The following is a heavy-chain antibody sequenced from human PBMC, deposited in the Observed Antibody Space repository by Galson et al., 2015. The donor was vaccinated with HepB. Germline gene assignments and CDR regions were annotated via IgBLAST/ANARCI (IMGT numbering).Heavy chain of an antibody. J-gene: IGHJ6*03. Sequence: SLRLSCAASGFTFSTFGMHWVRQAPGKGLEWVAVIWYDGSYKYYADSVKGRFTISRDNSKNTLYLQINSLSVEDTAVYYCARISGSYIGDYYMDVWGKGTTVTVSS. V-gene: IGHV3-33*01. CDR2: IWYDGSYK. CDR1: GFTFSTFG. CDR3: ARISGSYIGDYYMDV. D-gene: IGHD1-26*01.